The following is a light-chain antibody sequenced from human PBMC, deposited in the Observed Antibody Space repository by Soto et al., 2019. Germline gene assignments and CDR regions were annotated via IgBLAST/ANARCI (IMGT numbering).Light chain of an antibody. CDR2: GAS. CDR1: ESVSSSY. J-gene: IGKJ1*01. CDR3: QRYDSSRWT. Sequence: DIVLTKSPGTLSLSPGERATLSCRASESVSSSYLAWYQQKPGQAPRLLIYGASSRATGIPDRFSGSGSGTEFTLTISRLEPEDFAVYYCQRYDSSRWTFGQGSKVEIK. V-gene: IGKV3-20*01.